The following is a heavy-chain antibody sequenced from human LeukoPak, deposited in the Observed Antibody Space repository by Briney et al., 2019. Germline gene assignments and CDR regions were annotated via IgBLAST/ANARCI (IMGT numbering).Heavy chain of an antibody. D-gene: IGHD6-13*01. CDR1: GGSISSYY. V-gene: IGHV4-4*07. CDR3: ARGSQQLGD. CDR2: IYTSGST. J-gene: IGHJ4*02. Sequence: SSETLSLTCTVSGGSISSYYWSGIRQPAGKGLEWIGLIYTSGSTKYNPSPKSRVTMSVDTSKNQFSLKMNSVTAADTAVYYCARGSQQLGDWGQGTLVTVSS.